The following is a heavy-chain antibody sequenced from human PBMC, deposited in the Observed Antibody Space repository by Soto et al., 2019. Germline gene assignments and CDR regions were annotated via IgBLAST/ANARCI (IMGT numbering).Heavy chain of an antibody. CDR3: AVAVAGPTAIGY. J-gene: IGHJ4*02. D-gene: IGHD6-19*01. CDR2: INSDGSST. Sequence: EVQLVESGGGLVQPGGSLRLSCAASGFTFSSYWMHWVRQAPGKGLVWVSRINSDGSSTSYADSGKGRVTISRDNAKSTLYLQMSSRRAEDTAVYYCAVAVAGPTAIGYWGQGTLVTVSS. V-gene: IGHV3-74*01. CDR1: GFTFSSYW.